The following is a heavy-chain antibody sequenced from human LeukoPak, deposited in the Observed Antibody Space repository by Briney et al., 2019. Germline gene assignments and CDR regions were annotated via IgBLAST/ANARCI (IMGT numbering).Heavy chain of an antibody. Sequence: SGGSLSLSCGASGFTVSSNHMNWVRQAPGKGLEWVSVIYSGGSTNYANSVKDRFTISRDNSKNTLYLQMNRLRAEDTAMYYCARGYNSARFYLYYWGQGTLVTVS. CDR3: ARGYNSARFYLYY. V-gene: IGHV3-66*01. D-gene: IGHD1-14*01. CDR1: GFTVSSNH. CDR2: IYSGGST. J-gene: IGHJ4*02.